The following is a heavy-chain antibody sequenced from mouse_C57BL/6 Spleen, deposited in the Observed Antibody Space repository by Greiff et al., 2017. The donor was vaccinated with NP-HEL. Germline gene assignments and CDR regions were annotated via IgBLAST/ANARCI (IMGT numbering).Heavy chain of an antibody. CDR2: IYPGDGDT. CDR1: GYAFSSYW. D-gene: IGHD3-3*01. J-gene: IGHJ2*01. CDR3: ATDEEGGWDYFDY. V-gene: IGHV1-80*01. Sequence: QVQLKESGAELVKPGASVKISCKASGYAFSSYWMNWVKQRPGKGLEWIGQIYPGDGDTNYNGKFKGKATLTADKSSSPAYMQLSSLTSEDSAVYFGATDEEGGWDYFDYWGQGTTLTVSS.